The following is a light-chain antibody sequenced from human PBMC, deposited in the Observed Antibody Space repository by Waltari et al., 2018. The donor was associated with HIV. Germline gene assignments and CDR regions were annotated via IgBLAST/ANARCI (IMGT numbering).Light chain of an antibody. V-gene: IGLV3-1*01. CDR3: QARAAPGSV. J-gene: IGLJ3*02. Sequence: SYELSQPPSVSVSAGQTVTITCSGDNLGHKHVYWYQQRPGQSPALVMSQDKKRPSGIPERFSGSKSGNTATLTITGTQTLDEATYFCQARAAPGSVFGGGTILTVL. CDR1: NLGHKH. CDR2: QDK.